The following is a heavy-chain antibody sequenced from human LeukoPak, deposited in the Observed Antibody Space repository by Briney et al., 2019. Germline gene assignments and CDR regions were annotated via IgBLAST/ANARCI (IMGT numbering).Heavy chain of an antibody. V-gene: IGHV3-48*03. CDR1: GFTFSSFE. D-gene: IGHD3-9*01. J-gene: IGHJ4*02. CDR2: ISSSGGTI. CDR3: KRNTKYDILTGYYTNSHFDY. Sequence: GGSLRLSCAASGFTFSSFEMNWVRQAPGKGLEWVSHISSSGGTIFYADSMKGRFTISRDNAKNSLYLQMNSLRAEDTAVYYFKRNTKYDILTGYYTNSHFDYWGQGTLVTVSS.